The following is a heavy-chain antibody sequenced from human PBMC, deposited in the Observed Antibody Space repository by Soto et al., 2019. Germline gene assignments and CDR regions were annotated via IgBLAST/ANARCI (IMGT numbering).Heavy chain of an antibody. V-gene: IGHV1-3*01. J-gene: IGHJ4*02. CDR1: GYTFTDYA. CDR3: EQGSRMWSPDY. Sequence: ASVKVSCKASGYTFTDYAIHWVRQAPGQRLEWMGWIAPGNGNTKYSQNFQGRVTITRDTSATTAYMELSSLRSEDTAVYYCEQGSRMWSPDYWGQGTLVTASS. D-gene: IGHD1-26*01. CDR2: IAPGNGNT.